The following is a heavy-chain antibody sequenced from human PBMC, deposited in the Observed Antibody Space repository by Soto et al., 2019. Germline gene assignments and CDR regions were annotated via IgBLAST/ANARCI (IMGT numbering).Heavy chain of an antibody. D-gene: IGHD3-3*01. CDR2: ISSSSYI. CDR3: ARREGRDYDFWSGSDAFDI. V-gene: IGHV3-21*01. Sequence: PGGSLRLSCAASGFTFSSYSMNWVRQAPGKGLEWVSSISSSSYIYYADSVKGRFTISRDNAKNSLYLQMNSLRAEDTAVYYCARREGRDYDFWSGSDAFDIWGQGTMVTVSS. CDR1: GFTFSSYS. J-gene: IGHJ3*02.